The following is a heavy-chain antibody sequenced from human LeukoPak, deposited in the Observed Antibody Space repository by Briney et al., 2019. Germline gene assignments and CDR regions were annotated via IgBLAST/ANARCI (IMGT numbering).Heavy chain of an antibody. Sequence: ASVKVSCKASGYTFTGYYMHWVRQAPGQGLEWMGWINPNSGGTNYAQKFQGRVTMTRDTSISTAYMELSRLRSDDTAVYYCARGEEDKPAHIVVVTARNWFDPWGQGTLVTVPS. D-gene: IGHD2-21*02. J-gene: IGHJ5*02. CDR2: INPNSGGT. V-gene: IGHV1-2*02. CDR1: GYTFTGYY. CDR3: ARGEEDKPAHIVVVTARNWFDP.